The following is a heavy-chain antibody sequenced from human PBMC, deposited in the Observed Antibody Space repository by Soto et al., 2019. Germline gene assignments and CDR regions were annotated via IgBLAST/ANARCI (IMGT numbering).Heavy chain of an antibody. CDR3: ARGSGVTCSTTIDY. J-gene: IGHJ4*01. V-gene: IGHV3-23*01. Sequence: VQLLESGGGLVQPGGALGLSCAASGFSFNDHAMNWVRQAPGKGLEWVSGISGSGGATYYADFVKGRFTISKDNSKNAVYLQMNNMSAEDTALYYCARGSGVTCSTTIDYWGHGTLVTVSS. CDR1: GFSFNDHA. D-gene: IGHD2-15*01. CDR2: ISGSGGAT.